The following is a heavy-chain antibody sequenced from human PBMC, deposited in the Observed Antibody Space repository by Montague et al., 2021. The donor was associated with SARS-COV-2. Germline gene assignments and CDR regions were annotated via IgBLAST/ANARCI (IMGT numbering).Heavy chain of an antibody. CDR3: ARWYYGSGSYPH. J-gene: IGHJ4*02. CDR2: IYHSGGT. Sequence: SETLSLTCSVSGYSISSGYYWGWIRQPPGKGLEWIGNIYHSGGTYYSPSLKSRVTVSVDTSKNQFSLRLSSVIAADTAVYYCARWYYGSGSYPHWGQGTLVTVS. V-gene: IGHV4-38-2*01. CDR1: GYSISSGYY. D-gene: IGHD3-10*01.